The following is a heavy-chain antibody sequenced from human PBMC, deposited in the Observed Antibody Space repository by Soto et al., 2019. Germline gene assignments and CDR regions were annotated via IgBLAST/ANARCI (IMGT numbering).Heavy chain of an antibody. J-gene: IGHJ5*02. CDR2: IYTSGST. CDR3: ARENYTIFGVANNWFDP. D-gene: IGHD3-3*01. CDR1: GGSISSYY. Sequence: SETLSLTCTVSGGSISSYYWSWIRQPAGKGLEWIGRIYTSGSTNYNPSLKSRVTMSVDTSKNQFSLKLSSVTAADTAVYYCARENYTIFGVANNWFDPWGQGTLVTVSS. V-gene: IGHV4-4*07.